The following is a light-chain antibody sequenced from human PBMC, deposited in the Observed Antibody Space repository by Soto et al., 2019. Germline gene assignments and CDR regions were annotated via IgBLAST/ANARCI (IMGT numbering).Light chain of an antibody. CDR1: QTINNW. CDR3: QQYNNYPLT. V-gene: IGKV1-5*03. Sequence: DIQMTQSPSTLSASVGDTVTITCRASQTINNWLAWYQQKPGQAPNLLIHTASNLESGVSSRFNGSGSGTDFTLSVSSLQADDSATYYCQQYNNYPLTFGGGTKVEIK. J-gene: IGKJ4*02. CDR2: TAS.